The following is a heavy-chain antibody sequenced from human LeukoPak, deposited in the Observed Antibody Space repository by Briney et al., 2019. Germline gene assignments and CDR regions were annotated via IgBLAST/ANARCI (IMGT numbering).Heavy chain of an antibody. Sequence: PPETLSLTCTVSGGSISSSSYYWGWIRQPPGKGLEWIGSIYYSGRTYYNPSLKSRVTISVDTSKNQFSLKLSSVTAADTAVYYCARQVGVAVAGKQFDYWGQGTLVTVSS. V-gene: IGHV4-39*01. CDR3: ARQVGVAVAGKQFDY. D-gene: IGHD6-19*01. CDR2: IYYSGRT. CDR1: GGSISSSSYY. J-gene: IGHJ4*02.